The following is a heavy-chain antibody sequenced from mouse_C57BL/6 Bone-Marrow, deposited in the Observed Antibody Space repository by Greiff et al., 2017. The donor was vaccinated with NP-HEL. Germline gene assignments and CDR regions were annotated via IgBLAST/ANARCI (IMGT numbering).Heavy chain of an antibody. CDR1: GYTFTSYW. Sequence: VQLQQPGAELVMPGASVKLSCKASGYTFTSYWMHWVKQRPGHGLEWIGEIDPSDSYTNYNQKFKGKSTLTVDKSSSTAYMQLSSLTSEDSAVYYCASYYYGPLAYWGQGTLVTVSA. CDR3: ASYYYGPLAY. CDR2: IDPSDSYT. V-gene: IGHV1-69*01. J-gene: IGHJ3*01. D-gene: IGHD1-1*01.